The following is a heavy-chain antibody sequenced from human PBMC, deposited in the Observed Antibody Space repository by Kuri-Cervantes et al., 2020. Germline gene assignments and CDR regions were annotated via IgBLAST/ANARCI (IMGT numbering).Heavy chain of an antibody. CDR1: GYTFTGYY. CDR3: ARFYDILTGYSTFGY. J-gene: IGHJ4*02. V-gene: IGHV1-18*04. D-gene: IGHD3-9*01. CDR2: ISAYNGNT. Sequence: ASVKVSCKASGYTFTGYYMHWVRQAPGQGLEWMGWISAYNGNTNYAQKLQGRVTMTTDTSTSTAYMELRSLRSDDTAVYYCARFYDILTGYSTFGYWGQGTLVTVSS.